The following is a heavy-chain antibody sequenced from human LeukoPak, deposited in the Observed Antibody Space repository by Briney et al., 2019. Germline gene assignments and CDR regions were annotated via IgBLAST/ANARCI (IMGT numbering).Heavy chain of an antibody. Sequence: PSETLSLTCAVYGGSFSGYYWSWIRQPPGKGPEWIGEINHSGSTNYNPSLKSRVTISVDTSKNQFSLKLSSVTAADTAVYYCARGAGRITIFGVVIRGNAFDIWGQGTMVTVSS. CDR1: GGSFSGYY. V-gene: IGHV4-34*01. D-gene: IGHD3-3*01. CDR3: ARGAGRITIFGVVIRGNAFDI. CDR2: INHSGST. J-gene: IGHJ3*02.